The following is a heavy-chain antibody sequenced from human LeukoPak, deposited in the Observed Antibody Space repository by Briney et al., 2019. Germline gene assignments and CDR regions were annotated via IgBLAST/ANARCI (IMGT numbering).Heavy chain of an antibody. Sequence: GGSLRLSCAASGFTFSDFWMHWVRQAPGKGLVWVSRINSGGTVTNYADSVKGRLTISRDNAKNTLYLQMNSLRAEDTAVYYCARDLYYHDSSGSDAFDIWGQGTMVTVSS. J-gene: IGHJ3*02. D-gene: IGHD3-22*01. CDR3: ARDLYYHDSSGSDAFDI. CDR1: GFTFSDFW. CDR2: INSGGTVT. V-gene: IGHV3-74*01.